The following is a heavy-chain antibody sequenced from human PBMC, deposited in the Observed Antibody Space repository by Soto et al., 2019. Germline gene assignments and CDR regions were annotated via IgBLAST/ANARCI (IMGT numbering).Heavy chain of an antibody. J-gene: IGHJ5*02. D-gene: IGHD3-16*01. Sequence: EVQLVESGGGLVQPGGSLRLSCAASGFTFSSYSMNLVRQDPGKGLEWVSYISSSSSTIYYADSVKGRFTISRENAMYTLYMKRHGLSAEVTVEYSFAIHRGLIAEIGLFEPLGQGMLVIVSS. CDR1: GFTFSSYS. CDR3: AIHRGLIAEIGLFEP. V-gene: IGHV3-48*01. CDR2: ISSSSSTI.